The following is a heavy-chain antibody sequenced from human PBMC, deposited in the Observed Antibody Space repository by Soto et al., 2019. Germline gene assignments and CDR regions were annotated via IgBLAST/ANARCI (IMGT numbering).Heavy chain of an antibody. Sequence: PSETLSLTCAVYGGSFSGYYWSWIRQPPGKGLEWIGEINHSGSTNYNPSLKSRVTISVDTSKNQFSLKLSSVTAADTAVYYCARKYTIFGENYFDYWGQGTLVTVSS. CDR2: INHSGST. D-gene: IGHD3-3*01. J-gene: IGHJ4*02. CDR1: GGSFSGYY. CDR3: ARKYTIFGENYFDY. V-gene: IGHV4-34*01.